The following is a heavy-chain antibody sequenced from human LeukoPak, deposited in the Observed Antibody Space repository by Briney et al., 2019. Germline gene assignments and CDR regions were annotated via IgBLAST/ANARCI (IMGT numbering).Heavy chain of an antibody. CDR3: ARVTSIAAAGRGYFDY. V-gene: IGHV4-34*01. J-gene: IGHJ4*02. Sequence: SETLSLTCAVYGGSFSGYYWSWIRQPPGKGLEWIGEINHSGSTNYNPSLKSRVTISVDTSKNQFSLKLSSVTAADTAAYYCARVTSIAAAGRGYFDYWGQGTLVTVSS. CDR1: GGSFSGYY. D-gene: IGHD6-13*01. CDR2: INHSGST.